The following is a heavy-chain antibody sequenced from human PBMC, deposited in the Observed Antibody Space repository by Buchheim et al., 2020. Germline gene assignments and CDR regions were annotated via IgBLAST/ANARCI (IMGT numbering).Heavy chain of an antibody. Sequence: EVQLVESGGGLVQPGGSLRLSCAASGFTFSNYWMSWVRQTPGKELEWVANIEQDGSETYYVDSVKGRFTISRDNAKNSVYLEMNSLRAEDTAIYYCARDRPIFGVDPIDYWGQGTL. CDR2: IEQDGSET. V-gene: IGHV3-7*01. D-gene: IGHD3-3*01. CDR1: GFTFSNYW. J-gene: IGHJ4*02. CDR3: ARDRPIFGVDPIDY.